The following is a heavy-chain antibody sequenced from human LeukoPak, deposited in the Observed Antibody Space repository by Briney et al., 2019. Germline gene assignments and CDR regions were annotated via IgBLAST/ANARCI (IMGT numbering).Heavy chain of an antibody. Sequence: GRSLRLSCAASGFTFDDYAMHWVRQAPGKGLEWVSGISWNSGSIGYADSVKGRFTISRDNANNSLYLQMNSLRAEDTALYYCAKAAYYASSSADYWGQRTLVTAS. CDR2: ISWNSGSI. V-gene: IGHV3-9*01. CDR3: AKAAYYASSSADY. CDR1: GFTFDDYA. J-gene: IGHJ4*02. D-gene: IGHD3-22*01.